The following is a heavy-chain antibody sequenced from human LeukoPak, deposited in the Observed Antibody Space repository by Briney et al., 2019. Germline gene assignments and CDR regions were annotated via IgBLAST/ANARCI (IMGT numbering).Heavy chain of an antibody. CDR1: GFTFSSYA. CDR3: ARRYCSSSSCYSYYYYYMDV. V-gene: IGHV3-30-3*01. D-gene: IGHD2-2*01. CDR2: ISYDGSNK. Sequence: GRSLRLSCAASGFTFSSYAMHWVRQAPGKGLEWVAVISYDGSNKYYADSVKGRFTISRDNSKNTLYLQMNSLRAEDTAVYYCARRYCSSSSCYSYYYYYMDVWGKGTTVTVSS. J-gene: IGHJ6*03.